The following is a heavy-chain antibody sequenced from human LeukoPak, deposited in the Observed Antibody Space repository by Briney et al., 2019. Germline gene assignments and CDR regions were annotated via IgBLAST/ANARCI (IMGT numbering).Heavy chain of an antibody. J-gene: IGHJ3*02. D-gene: IGHD1-1*01. CDR1: GLTAGDYY. Sequence: HPGRSLRLSCAASGLTAGDYYMDWVRQTPGKGLEWVGRSRNKGNSYSTDFAATVKGRFTISRDESKNSLFLQMNGLKIEDTAVYYCVRVQTGGAFDIWGQGTMVTAST. V-gene: IGHV3-72*01. CDR2: SRNKGNSYST. CDR3: VRVQTGGAFDI.